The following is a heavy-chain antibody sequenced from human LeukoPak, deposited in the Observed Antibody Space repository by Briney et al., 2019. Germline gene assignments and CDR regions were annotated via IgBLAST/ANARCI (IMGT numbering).Heavy chain of an antibody. D-gene: IGHD3-22*01. Sequence: GGSLRLSCAASGFTVSSNYMSWVRQAPGKGLEWVSVIYSGGSTYYADSVKGRFTISRDNSKNTLYLQMNSLRAEDTAVYYCARGTKAGYYDSSGYFNYWGQGTLVTVSS. V-gene: IGHV3-66*01. CDR2: IYSGGST. CDR1: GFTVSSNY. CDR3: ARGTKAGYYDSSGYFNY. J-gene: IGHJ4*02.